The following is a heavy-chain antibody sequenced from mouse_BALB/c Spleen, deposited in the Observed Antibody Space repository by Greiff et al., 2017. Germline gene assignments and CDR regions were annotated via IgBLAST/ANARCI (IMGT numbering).Heavy chain of an antibody. CDR1: GYSFTSYY. V-gene: IGHV1-28*01. CDR2: IDPFNGGT. J-gene: IGHJ4*01. CDR3: TRRDYDGAMDY. D-gene: IGHD2-4*01. Sequence: EVQLQQSGPELMKPGASVKISCKASGYSFTSYYMHWVKQSHGKSLEWIGYIDPFNGGTSYNQKFKGKATLTVDKSSSTAYMQLSSPTSEDSAVYYCTRRDYDGAMDYWGQGTSVTVSS.